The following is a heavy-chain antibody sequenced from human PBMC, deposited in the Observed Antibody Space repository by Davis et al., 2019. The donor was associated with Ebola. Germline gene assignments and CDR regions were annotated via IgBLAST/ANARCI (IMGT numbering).Heavy chain of an antibody. Sequence: PGGSLRLSCAVSGFTFSSHAMSWVRQAPGKGLEWVSGIGGSGFNTDYADSVRGRFIISRDNSKNKMYLQMSSLRAEDTALYYCAKNWDYWGQGTPVTVSS. J-gene: IGHJ4*02. V-gene: IGHV3-23*01. CDR1: GFTFSSHA. CDR3: AKNWDY. CDR2: IGGSGFNT. D-gene: IGHD1-1*01.